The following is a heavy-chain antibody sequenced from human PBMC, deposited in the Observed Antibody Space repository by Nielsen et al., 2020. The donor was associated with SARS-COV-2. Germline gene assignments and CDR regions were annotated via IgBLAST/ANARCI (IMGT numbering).Heavy chain of an antibody. CDR1: GFTFSSYA. CDR2: IRSYANEYAT. D-gene: IGHD4-23*01. Sequence: GESLKISCAASGFTFSSYAMSWVRQASGKGLEWLGRIRSYANEYATAYAASVKGRFTISRDDSKNTAYLQMNSLKTEDTAVYYCSSPTVAYWGQGTLVTVSS. CDR3: SSPTVAY. J-gene: IGHJ4*02. V-gene: IGHV3-73*01.